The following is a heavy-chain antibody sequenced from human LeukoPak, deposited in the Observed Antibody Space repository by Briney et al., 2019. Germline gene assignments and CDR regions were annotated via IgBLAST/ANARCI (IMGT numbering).Heavy chain of an antibody. V-gene: IGHV5-51*01. CDR2: IYPYDSET. J-gene: IGHJ4*02. CDR1: GCSFTGFW. Sequence: GESLQISFKASGCSFTGFWIGWVRQLPGEGLEWRGIIYPYDSETRYSPSFQGQVTISADKSISTAYLQWSSLKASDTAMYYCARHIGYSAWNPDYWGQGTLVTVSS. D-gene: IGHD5-18*01. CDR3: ARHIGYSAWNPDY.